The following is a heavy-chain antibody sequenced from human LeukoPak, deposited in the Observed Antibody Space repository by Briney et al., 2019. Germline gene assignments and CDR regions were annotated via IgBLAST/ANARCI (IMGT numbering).Heavy chain of an antibody. CDR3: ARVRTRTDTAMAY. Sequence: SETLSLTCTVSGGSISSSSYYWGWIRQPPGKGLEWIGSIYYSGSTYYNPSLKSRVTISVDTSKNQFSLKLSSVTAADTAVYYCARVRTRTDTAMAYWGQGTLVTVSS. V-gene: IGHV4-39*07. D-gene: IGHD5-18*01. J-gene: IGHJ4*02. CDR1: GGSISSSSYY. CDR2: IYYSGST.